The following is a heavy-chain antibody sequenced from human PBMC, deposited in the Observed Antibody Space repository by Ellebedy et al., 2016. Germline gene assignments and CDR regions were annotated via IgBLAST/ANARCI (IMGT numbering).Heavy chain of an antibody. Sequence: GESLKISXAASGFTFSSYSMNWVRQAPGKGLEWVSSISSSSSYIYYADSVKGRFTISRDNAKNSLYLQMNSLRAEDTAVYYCARDGLDRRRGSDFDYWGQGTLVTVSS. J-gene: IGHJ4*02. CDR3: ARDGLDRRRGSDFDY. CDR2: ISSSSSYI. V-gene: IGHV3-21*01. D-gene: IGHD2-15*01. CDR1: GFTFSSYS.